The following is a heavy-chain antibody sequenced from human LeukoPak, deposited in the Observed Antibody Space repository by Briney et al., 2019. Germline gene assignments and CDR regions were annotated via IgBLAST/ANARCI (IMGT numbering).Heavy chain of an antibody. Sequence: GGSLRLSCAASGFTFSDYYMSWIRQAPGKGLEWVSYISSSSSYTNYADSVKGRFTISRDNAKNSLYLRMNSLRAEDTAVYYCASVGGFGEPKWGQGTLVTVSS. CDR3: ASVGGFGEPK. CDR2: ISSSSSYT. J-gene: IGHJ4*02. CDR1: GFTFSDYY. V-gene: IGHV3-11*06. D-gene: IGHD3-10*01.